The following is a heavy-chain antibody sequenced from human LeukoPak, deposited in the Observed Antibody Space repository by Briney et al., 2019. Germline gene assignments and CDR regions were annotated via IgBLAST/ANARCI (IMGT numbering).Heavy chain of an antibody. D-gene: IGHD1-26*01. CDR1: GFTFNSYS. V-gene: IGHV3-23*01. J-gene: IGHJ4*02. CDR2: ISGSGSST. Sequence: GGSLRLSCAASGFTFNSYSMNWVRQAPGKGLEWVSAISGSGSSTYYADSVKGRFTISRDNSKNTLYLQMNSLRAEDTAVYYCAREISGDTNFDYWGQGTLVSVSS. CDR3: AREISGDTNFDY.